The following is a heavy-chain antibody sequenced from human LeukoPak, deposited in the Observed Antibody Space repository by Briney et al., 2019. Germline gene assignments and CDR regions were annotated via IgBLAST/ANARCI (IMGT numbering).Heavy chain of an antibody. CDR2: INPNSGGT. CDR1: GYTFTGYY. D-gene: IGHD3-3*01. V-gene: IGHV1-2*02. J-gene: IGHJ4*02. CDR3: AVIWSGYPGFDY. Sequence: ASVKVSCKASGYTFTGYYMRWVRQAPGQGLEWMGWINPNSGGTNYAQKFQGRVTMTRDTSISTAYMELSRLRSDDTAVYYCAVIWSGYPGFDYWGQGTLVTVSS.